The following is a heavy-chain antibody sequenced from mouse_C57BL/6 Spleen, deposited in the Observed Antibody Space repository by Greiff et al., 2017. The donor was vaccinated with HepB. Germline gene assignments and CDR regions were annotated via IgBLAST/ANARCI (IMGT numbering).Heavy chain of an antibody. CDR2: INPNYGTT. Sequence: VQLQQSGPELVKPGASVKISCKASGYSFTDYNMNWVKQSNGKSLEWIGVINPNYGTTSYNQKFKGKATLTVDQSTSTAYMQLNSLTSEDSAVYYCARGDSSGYPAWFAYWGQGTLVTVSA. CDR1: GYSFTDYN. CDR3: ARGDSSGYPAWFAY. J-gene: IGHJ3*01. D-gene: IGHD3-2*02. V-gene: IGHV1-39*01.